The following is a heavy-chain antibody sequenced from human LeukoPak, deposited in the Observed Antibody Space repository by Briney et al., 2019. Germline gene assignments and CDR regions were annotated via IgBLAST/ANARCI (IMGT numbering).Heavy chain of an antibody. V-gene: IGHV3-30*02. CDR3: AKSGAVAATTGFDP. CDR1: GFTFSSYG. CDR2: IRYDGSNK. J-gene: IGHJ5*02. Sequence: GGSLRVSCAASGFTFSSYGMHWVRQAPGKGLEWVAFIRYDGSNKYYADSVKGRFTISRDNSKNTLYLQMNSLRAEDTAVYYCAKSGAVAATTGFDPWGQGTLVTVSS. D-gene: IGHD1-26*01.